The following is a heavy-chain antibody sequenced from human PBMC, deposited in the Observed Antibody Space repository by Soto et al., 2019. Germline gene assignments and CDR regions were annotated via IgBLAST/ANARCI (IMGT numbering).Heavy chain of an antibody. CDR2: IIPLFGTA. Sequence: QGQLVQAGGDVKKPGSSVKVSCKASGGTFSSYPISWVRQAPGQGLEWIGGIIPLFGTADYAQKFQGRVTFTAYESTSTAYMELSSLRSEDTAVYYCARGGNSDYYYGMNVWGQGTTVTVSS. D-gene: IGHD2-21*02. CDR3: ARGGNSDYYYGMNV. J-gene: IGHJ6*02. V-gene: IGHV1-69*01. CDR1: GGTFSSYP.